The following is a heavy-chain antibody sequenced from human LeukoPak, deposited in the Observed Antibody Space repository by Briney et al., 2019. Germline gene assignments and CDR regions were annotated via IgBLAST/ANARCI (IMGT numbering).Heavy chain of an antibody. D-gene: IGHD5-18*01. V-gene: IGHV1-69*13. Sequence: SVKVSCKASGGTFSSYAISWVRQAPGQGLEWMGGIIPIFGTANYAQKFQGRVTITADESTSTAYMELSSLRSEDTAVYYCAREPNVDTAMDFGYWGQGTLVTVSS. CDR2: IIPIFGTA. CDR1: GGTFSSYA. CDR3: AREPNVDTAMDFGY. J-gene: IGHJ4*02.